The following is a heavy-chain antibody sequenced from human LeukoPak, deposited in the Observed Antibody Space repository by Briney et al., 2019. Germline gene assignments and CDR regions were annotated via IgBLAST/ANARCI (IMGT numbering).Heavy chain of an antibody. CDR3: ARDLDTAMVSGTNWFDP. CDR2: TYYTSKWYN. J-gene: IGHJ5*02. V-gene: IGHV6-1*01. D-gene: IGHD5-18*01. Sequence: SQTLSLTCAISGDSVSSNSAAWNWIRQSPSRGLEWLGRTYYTSKWYNDYAVSVKSRITINPDTSKNQFSLQLNSVTPEDTAVYYCARDLDTAMVSGTNWFDPWGQGTLVTVSS. CDR1: GDSVSSNSAA.